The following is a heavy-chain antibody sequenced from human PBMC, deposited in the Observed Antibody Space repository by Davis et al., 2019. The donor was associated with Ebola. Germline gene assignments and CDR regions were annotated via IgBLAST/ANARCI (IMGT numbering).Heavy chain of an antibody. V-gene: IGHV3-30*03. J-gene: IGHJ4*02. CDR2: ISYDGSNK. Sequence: GGSLRLSCAASGFTFSSYGMHWVRQAPGKGLEWVAVISYDGSNKYYADSVKGRFTISRDNAKNTLYLQMNSLRAEDTAVYYCATYYSYGYPFDYWGQGTLVTVSS. D-gene: IGHD5-18*01. CDR1: GFTFSSYG. CDR3: ATYYSYGYPFDY.